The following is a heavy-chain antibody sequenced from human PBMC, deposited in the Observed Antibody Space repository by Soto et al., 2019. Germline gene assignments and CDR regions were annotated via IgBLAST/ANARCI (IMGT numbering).Heavy chain of an antibody. D-gene: IGHD6-13*01. CDR3: VRDLIDERFSSIWYLDSYYMDV. CDR1: GFIFSSHN. J-gene: IGHJ6*03. Sequence: EVQLVESGGGLVKPGGSLRLSCAASGFIFSSHNMHWVRQAPGKGLEWVSSISSSGGYIYYADSVKGRFTISRDNAENSLDRQKNSLRAEDTAAYFCVRDLIDERFSSIWYLDSYYMDVWGKGTTVTVSS. V-gene: IGHV3-21*02. CDR2: ISSSGGYI.